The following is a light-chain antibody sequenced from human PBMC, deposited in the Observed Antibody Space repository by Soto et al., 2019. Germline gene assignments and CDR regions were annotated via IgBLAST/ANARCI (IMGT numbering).Light chain of an antibody. J-gene: IGKJ5*01. CDR1: QGISSY. CDR2: AAS. CDR3: QQLNSYPIT. V-gene: IGKV1-9*01. Sequence: DIQLTQSPSFLSASVGDRFTITCRASQGISSYLAWYQQKPWKAPKLLIYAASTLQSGVPSRFSGSGSGTEFTLTISSLQPEDFATYYCQQLNSYPITFGQGTRLEIK.